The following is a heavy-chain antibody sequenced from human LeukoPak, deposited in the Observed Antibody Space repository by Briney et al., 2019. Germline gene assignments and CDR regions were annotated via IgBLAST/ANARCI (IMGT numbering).Heavy chain of an antibody. CDR2: IYYSGST. CDR1: GGSISSYY. J-gene: IGHJ3*02. V-gene: IGHV4-59*08. D-gene: IGHD3-10*01. Sequence: SETPSLTCTVSGGSISSYYWSWIRQPPGKGLEWIGYIYYSGSTNYNPSLKSRVTISVDTSKNQFSLKLSSVTAADTAVYYCASITMVRGVIFAFNIWGQGTMVTVSS. CDR3: ASITMVRGVIFAFNI.